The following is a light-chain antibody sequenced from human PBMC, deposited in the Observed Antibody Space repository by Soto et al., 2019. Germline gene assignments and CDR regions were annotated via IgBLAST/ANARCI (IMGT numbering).Light chain of an antibody. CDR1: PRISKY. CDR2: GAS. Sequence: DIQVIQSPSSLSASVGDRVTITCRASPRISKYLNWYQQKPGKAPKLLIYGASTLQSGVPSRFSGTGSGTDFTLIISSLQPEDSATYYCQQSHSTPLTFGGGTKLEI. J-gene: IGKJ4*01. CDR3: QQSHSTPLT. V-gene: IGKV1-39*01.